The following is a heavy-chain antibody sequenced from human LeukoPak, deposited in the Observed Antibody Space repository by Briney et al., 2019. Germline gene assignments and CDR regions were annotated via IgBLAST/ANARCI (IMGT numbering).Heavy chain of an antibody. CDR2: INHSGST. CDR1: GGSFSGYY. D-gene: IGHD3-22*01. J-gene: IGHJ4*02. Sequence: SETLSLTCAVYGGSFSGYYWSWIRQPPGKGLEWIGEINHSGSTNYNPSLKSRVTISVDTSKNQFSLKLSSVTAADTAVYYCARGEEGYYDSSGYYPGVYFDYWGQGTLVTVSS. V-gene: IGHV4-34*01. CDR3: ARGEEGYYDSSGYYPGVYFDY.